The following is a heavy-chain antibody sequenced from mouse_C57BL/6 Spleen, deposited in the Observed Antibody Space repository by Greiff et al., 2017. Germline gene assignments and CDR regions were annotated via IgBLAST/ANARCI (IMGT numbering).Heavy chain of an antibody. J-gene: IGHJ2*01. CDR3: ARGVLRHFDY. Sequence: DVQLQESGPGLVKPSQSLSLTCSVTGYSITSGYYWNWIRQFPGNKLEWMGYISYDGSNNYNPSLKNRISITRDTSKNQFFLKLNSVTTEDTATYYCARGVLRHFDYWGQGTTLTVSS. CDR2: ISYDGSN. V-gene: IGHV3-6*01. CDR1: GYSITSGYY. D-gene: IGHD1-1*01.